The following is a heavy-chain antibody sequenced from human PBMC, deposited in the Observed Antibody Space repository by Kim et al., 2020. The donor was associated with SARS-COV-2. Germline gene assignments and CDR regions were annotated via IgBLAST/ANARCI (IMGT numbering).Heavy chain of an antibody. J-gene: IGHJ4*02. Sequence: GGSLRLSCAASGFSFSEWWMDWVRQAPGKGPEWVARMDNDGTTTLSADSVKGRFTISRDNSKNQLYLQMTGMRADDTGVYYCTRGPFWGQGTLVTVSS. V-gene: IGHV3-74*01. CDR1: GFSFSEWW. CDR2: MDNDGTTT. CDR3: TRGPF.